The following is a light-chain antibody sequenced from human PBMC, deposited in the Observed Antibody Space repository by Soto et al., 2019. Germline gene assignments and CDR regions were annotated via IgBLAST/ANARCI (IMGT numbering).Light chain of an antibody. CDR1: SSNIGNNY. CDR2: ENN. V-gene: IGLV1-51*02. Sequence: QSALTQPPSVSAAPGQKVTISCSGSSSNIGNNYVSWYQQLPGTAPKLLIYENNKRPSGIPDRFSGSKSGTSATLGITGLQTGDEADYYCGAWDTRLSVYVFATG. J-gene: IGLJ1*01. CDR3: GAWDTRLSVYV.